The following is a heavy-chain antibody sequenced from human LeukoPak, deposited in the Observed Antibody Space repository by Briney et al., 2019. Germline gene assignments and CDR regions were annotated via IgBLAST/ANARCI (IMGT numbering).Heavy chain of an antibody. J-gene: IGHJ6*03. CDR1: GGSISSSSYY. V-gene: IGHV4-39*01. D-gene: IGHD6-19*01. Sequence: SETLFLTCTVSGGSISSSSYYWGWIRQPPGKGLEWIGSIYYSGSTYYNPSLKSRVTISVDTSKNQFSLKLSSVTAADTAVYYCARFEYSRGWYTIREYYYYMDVWGKGTTVTISS. CDR2: IYYSGST. CDR3: ARFEYSRGWYTIREYYYYMDV.